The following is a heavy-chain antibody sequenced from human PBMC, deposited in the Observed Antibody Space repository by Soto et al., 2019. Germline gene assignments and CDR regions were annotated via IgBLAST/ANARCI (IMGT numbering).Heavy chain of an antibody. V-gene: IGHV3-33*01. J-gene: IGHJ4*02. D-gene: IGHD2-2*01. CDR3: ARALGYCSSTSCEVY. CDR1: GFTFSSYG. Sequence: QVQLVESGGGVVQPGRSLRLSCAASGFTFSSYGMHWVRQAPGKGLEWVAVIWYDGSNKYYADSVKGRFTISRDNSKNTLYLQMNSLRAEDTAVYYCARALGYCSSTSCEVYWGQGPLVTFSS. CDR2: IWYDGSNK.